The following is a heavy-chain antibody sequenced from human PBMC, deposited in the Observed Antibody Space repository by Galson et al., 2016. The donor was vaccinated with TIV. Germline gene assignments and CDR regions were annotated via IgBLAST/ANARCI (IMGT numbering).Heavy chain of an antibody. Sequence: SVKVSCKVSGYSLTEVVMHWVRQAPGKGLEWMGGFDPYVGRTIYAQKLQGRVTMTADTSTDTAYMELGSLRFEDTAVYYCAKVAWFPGLSLDNWGQGTLVTVSS. CDR1: GYSLTEVV. CDR3: AKVAWFPGLSLDN. V-gene: IGHV1-24*01. J-gene: IGHJ4*02. CDR2: FDPYVGRT. D-gene: IGHD3-22*01.